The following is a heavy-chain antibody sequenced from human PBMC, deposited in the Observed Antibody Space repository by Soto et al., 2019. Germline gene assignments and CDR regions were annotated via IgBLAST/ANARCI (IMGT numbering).Heavy chain of an antibody. J-gene: IGHJ4*02. CDR3: ARVPDY. Sequence: PSETLSLTCTVSGGSISSSSYFWGWIRQPPGKGLEWIGSIYYSGSTYYNPSLKSRVTVSVDTSKNQFSLKLSSVTAADTAVYYCARVPDYWGQGTLVTVSS. CDR2: IYYSGST. V-gene: IGHV4-39*07. CDR1: GGSISSSSYF.